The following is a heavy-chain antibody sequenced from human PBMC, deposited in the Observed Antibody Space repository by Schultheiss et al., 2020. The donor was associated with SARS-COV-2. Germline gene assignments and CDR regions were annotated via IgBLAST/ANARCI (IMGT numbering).Heavy chain of an antibody. D-gene: IGHD4-17*01. V-gene: IGHV3-23*01. CDR1: GFTFTTYA. CDR2: MSDSGDST. J-gene: IGHJ4*02. Sequence: GESLKISCAASGFTFTTYAMTWVRQAPGKGLEWVSAMSDSGDSTYYADSLKGRFTISRDNSKNTLYLQMNSLRAEDTAVYYCARESPVTMTTVTDFDYWGQGTLVTVSS. CDR3: ARESPVTMTTVTDFDY.